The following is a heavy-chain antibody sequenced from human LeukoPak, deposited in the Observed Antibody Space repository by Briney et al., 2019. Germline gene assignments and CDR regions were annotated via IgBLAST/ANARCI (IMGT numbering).Heavy chain of an antibody. CDR2: INHSGST. J-gene: IGHJ5*01. CDR3: ASRRDGYVNPFDS. Sequence: SETLSLTCAVYGGPFSGHYWSWIRQPPGRGLEWIGEINHSGSTNYTPPLERRLTISVDTSKNQFSLKLTSVTAADTAVYFCASRRDGYVNPFDSWGRGTLVTVSS. CDR1: GGPFSGHY. D-gene: IGHD5-24*01. V-gene: IGHV4-34*01.